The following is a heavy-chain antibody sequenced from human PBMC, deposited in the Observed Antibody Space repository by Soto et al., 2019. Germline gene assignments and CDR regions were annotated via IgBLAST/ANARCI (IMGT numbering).Heavy chain of an antibody. J-gene: IGHJ4*02. CDR2: IYYSGTT. CDR1: GGSISSGGYY. CDR3: AREKGYISGPKNFDY. D-gene: IGHD5-12*01. V-gene: IGHV4-30-4*01. Sequence: PSETLSLTCTVSGGSISSGGYYWSWIRQHPGKGLEWIGYIYYSGTTYYNPSLKSRVTISVDTSKNQFSLKLSSVTAADTAVYYCAREKGYISGPKNFDYWGQGTLVTVSS.